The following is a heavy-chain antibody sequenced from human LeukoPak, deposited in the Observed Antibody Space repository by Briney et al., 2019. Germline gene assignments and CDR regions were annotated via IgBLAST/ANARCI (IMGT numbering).Heavy chain of an antibody. D-gene: IGHD2-2*01. V-gene: IGHV1-18*01. Sequence: ASVKVSCKASGYTFTSYGISWVRQAPGQGLEWMGWISAYSGDTNYAQKFQGRATMTTDTSTSTVYMELSSLRSEDTAVYYCARALSSTSKNYFDYWGQGTLVTVSS. CDR3: ARALSSTSKNYFDY. J-gene: IGHJ4*02. CDR1: GYTFTSYG. CDR2: ISAYSGDT.